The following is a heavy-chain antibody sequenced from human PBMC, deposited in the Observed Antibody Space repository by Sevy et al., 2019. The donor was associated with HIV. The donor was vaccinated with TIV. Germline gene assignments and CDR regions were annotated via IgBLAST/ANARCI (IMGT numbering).Heavy chain of an antibody. J-gene: IGHJ6*03. CDR3: IKGMSATYFYYFYMDI. D-gene: IGHD2-15*01. V-gene: IGHV3-74*01. CDR1: GFYFENYW. CDR2: INSDGSRT. Sequence: GGSLRLSCESSGFYFENYWFHWVRQAPGKGLEWVSRINSDGSRTNYAESVEGRFVVSRDNARNTVYLQMNSLRVEDTAVYYCIKGMSATYFYYFYMDIWGTGTTVTVSS.